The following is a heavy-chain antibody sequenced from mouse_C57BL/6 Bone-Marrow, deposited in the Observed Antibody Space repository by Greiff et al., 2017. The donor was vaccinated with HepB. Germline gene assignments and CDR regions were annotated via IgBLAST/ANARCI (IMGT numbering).Heavy chain of an antibody. CDR3: ARYRLWDMDY. D-gene: IGHD6-5*01. V-gene: IGHV1-80*01. CDR2: IYPGDGDT. J-gene: IGHJ4*01. CDR1: GYAFSSYW. Sequence: VKLMESGAELVKPGASVKISCKASGYAFSSYWMNWVKQRPGKGLEWIGQIYPGDGDTNYNGKFKGKATLTADKSSSTAYMQLSSLTSEDSAVYFCARYRLWDMDYWGQGTSVTVSS.